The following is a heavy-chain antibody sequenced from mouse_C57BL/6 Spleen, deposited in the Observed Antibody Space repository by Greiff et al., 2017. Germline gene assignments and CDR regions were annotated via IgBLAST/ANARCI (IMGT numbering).Heavy chain of an antibody. V-gene: IGHV1-64*01. D-gene: IGHD1-1*01. CDR1: GYTFTSSW. CDR2: IHPNSGST. Sequence: QVQLQQSGAELVKPGASVKLSCKASGYTFTSSWMHWVKQRPGQGLEWIGMIHPNSGSTNYNEKFKSKATLTVDKSSSTAYMQLSSLTSEDSAVYYWSKERNYYGSSYCFGNWGQSATLSVSS. J-gene: IGHJ2*01. CDR3: SKERNYYGSSYCFGN.